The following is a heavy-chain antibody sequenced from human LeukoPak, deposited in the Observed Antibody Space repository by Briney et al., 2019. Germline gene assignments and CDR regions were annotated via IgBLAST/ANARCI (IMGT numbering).Heavy chain of an antibody. V-gene: IGHV4-39*07. CDR2: IYYSGST. J-gene: IGHJ4*02. CDR3: AKGWAGVVVVAATPNY. D-gene: IGHD2-15*01. Sequence: PSETLSLTCTVSGGSISSSSYYWGWIRQRPGKGLEWIGSIYYSGSTYYNPSLESRVTISIDTSRNQFSLKLNSVTAADTAVYYCAKGWAGVVVVAATPNYWGQGNLVTVSS. CDR1: GGSISSSSYY.